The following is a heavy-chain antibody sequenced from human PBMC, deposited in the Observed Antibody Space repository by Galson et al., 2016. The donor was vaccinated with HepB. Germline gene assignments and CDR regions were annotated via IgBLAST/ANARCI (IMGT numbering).Heavy chain of an antibody. J-gene: IGHJ6*02. CDR1: GFTFSSYA. CDR3: AKITMVQGGFYYYGMDV. D-gene: IGHD3-10*01. V-gene: IGHV3-23*01. CDR2: ISGSGGST. Sequence: SMRLSCAASGFTFSSYAMSWVRQAPGKGLEWVSAISGSGGSTYYADSVKGRFTISRDNSKNTLYLQMNSLRAEDTAVYYCAKITMVQGGFYYYGMDVWGQGTTVTVSS.